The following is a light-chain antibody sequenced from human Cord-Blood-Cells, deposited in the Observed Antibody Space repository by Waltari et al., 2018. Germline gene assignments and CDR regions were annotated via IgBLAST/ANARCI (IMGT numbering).Light chain of an antibody. CDR3: AAWDDSLSGPV. V-gene: IGLV1-47*01. CDR2: RNN. CDR1: SSNIGSNY. J-gene: IGLJ2*01. Sequence: QSVLTQPPSASGTPGQRVTISCSGSSSNIGSNYVYCYQQLPGTAPKLLIYRNNQLPSGVPDRFSGSKSGTSASLAISGLRSEDEADYYCAAWDDSLSGPVFGGGTKLTVL.